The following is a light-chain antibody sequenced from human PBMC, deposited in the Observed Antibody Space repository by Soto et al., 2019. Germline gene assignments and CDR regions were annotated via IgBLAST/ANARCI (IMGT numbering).Light chain of an antibody. J-gene: IGKJ2*01. CDR2: DAS. V-gene: IGKV3-15*01. CDR3: QQYYQWPSYT. CDR1: QSVGSY. Sequence: EIVMTQSPLTLSASPGDRAIFSCRASQSVGSYIDWYQQKPGHSPRLLVYDASTKATAIPARFSGSGSGTDITLTLNTLQPEDFAVYYCQQYYQWPSYTFGQGTKVDI.